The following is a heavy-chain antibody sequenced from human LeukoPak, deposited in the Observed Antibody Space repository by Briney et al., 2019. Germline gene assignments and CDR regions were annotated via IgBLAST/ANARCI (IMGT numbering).Heavy chain of an antibody. J-gene: IGHJ4*02. CDR2: INHSGST. CDR1: GGSFSGYY. Sequence: SETLSLTCAVYGGSFSGYYWSWIRQPPGKGLEWIGEINHSGSTNYNPSLKSRVTISVDTSKNQFSLKLSSVTAADTAVYYCARSMSGSLLVRWGQGTLVTVSS. D-gene: IGHD2-15*01. V-gene: IGHV4-34*01. CDR3: ARSMSGSLLVR.